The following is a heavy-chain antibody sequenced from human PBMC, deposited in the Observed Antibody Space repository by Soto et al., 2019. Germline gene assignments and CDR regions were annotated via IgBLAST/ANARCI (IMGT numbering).Heavy chain of an antibody. D-gene: IGHD3-3*01. CDR2: IYYSWST. CDR3: ARGADDFWSGYYDY. J-gene: IGHJ4*01. V-gene: IGHV4-59*01. Sequence: SETLSLTCTVSGGSISSSYWSWIRQPPGKGLEWIGYIYYSWSTNYNPSLKSRVTISVDTSKNQFSLKLSSVTAADTAVYYCARGADDFWSGYYDYWGHGTLVTVSS. CDR1: GGSISSSY.